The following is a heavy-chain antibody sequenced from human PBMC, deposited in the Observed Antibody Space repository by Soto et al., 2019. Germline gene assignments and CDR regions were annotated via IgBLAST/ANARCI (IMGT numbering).Heavy chain of an antibody. CDR3: AAERYDILTGYPDAFDI. Sequence: SVKVSCKASGFTFTSSAVQWVRQARGQRLEWIGWIVVGSGNTNYAQKFQERVTITRDMSTSTAYMELSSLRSEDTAVYYCAAERYDILTGYPDAFDIWGQGTMVTVSS. J-gene: IGHJ3*02. CDR1: GFTFTSSA. D-gene: IGHD3-9*01. V-gene: IGHV1-58*01. CDR2: IVVGSGNT.